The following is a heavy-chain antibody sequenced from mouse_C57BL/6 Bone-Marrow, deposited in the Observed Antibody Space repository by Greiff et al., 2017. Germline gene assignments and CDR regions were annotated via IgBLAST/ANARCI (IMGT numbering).Heavy chain of an antibody. Sequence: QVQLQQSGPGLVQPSPSLSITCTVSGFSFTSYGVHWVRQSPGKGLEWLGVIWSGGSTDYNAAFITRLSISKDNSKSQVFLKRTSLQADEKAIYCCAGRREFAYWGQGTLVTVSA. CDR1: GFSFTSYG. V-gene: IGHV2-2*01. CDR2: IWSGGST. CDR3: AGRREFAY. J-gene: IGHJ3*01.